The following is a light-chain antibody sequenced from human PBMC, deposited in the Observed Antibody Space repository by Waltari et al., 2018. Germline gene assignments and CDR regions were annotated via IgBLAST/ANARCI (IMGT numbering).Light chain of an antibody. CDR2: RNN. CDR3: AAWDDSLEEV. Sequence: QSVLTQPPSASGTPGQRLPISCSGSSPTLGINPVYWYQQLPGMAPTLLIYRNNQRPSGVPDRFSGSKSGTSASLAISGLRSEDEAHYYCAAWDDSLEEVFGGGTKLTVL. V-gene: IGLV1-47*01. J-gene: IGLJ2*01. CDR1: SPTLGINP.